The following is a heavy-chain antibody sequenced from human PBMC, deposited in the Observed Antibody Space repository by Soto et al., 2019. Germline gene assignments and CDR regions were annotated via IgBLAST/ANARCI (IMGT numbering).Heavy chain of an antibody. CDR2: IYHSGST. Sequence: SETLSLTCXVSGGSISSGGYSWSWIRQPPGKGLEWIGYIYHSGSTYYNPSLRSRVTISVDRSKNQFSLKLSSVTAADTAVYYCARDPGRWGQGTLVTVSS. CDR3: ARDPGR. CDR1: GGSISSGGYS. J-gene: IGHJ4*02. V-gene: IGHV4-30-2*01.